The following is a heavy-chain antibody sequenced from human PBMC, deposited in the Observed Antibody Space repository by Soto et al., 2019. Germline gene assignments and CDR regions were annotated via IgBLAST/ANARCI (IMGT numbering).Heavy chain of an antibody. CDR3: ARSQGSSTSLEIYYYYYYGMDV. CDR2: IIPISETT. Sequence: VQLVQSGAEVKKPGSSVKASCKASGGTFSSYAISWVRQAPGQGLEWMGGIIPISETTNYAQKFQGRVTITADESKSTAYMELSSLRSEDTAVYYCARSQGSSTSLEIYYYYYYGMDVWGQGTTVTVSS. J-gene: IGHJ6*02. V-gene: IGHV1-69*01. CDR1: GGTFSSYA. D-gene: IGHD2-2*01.